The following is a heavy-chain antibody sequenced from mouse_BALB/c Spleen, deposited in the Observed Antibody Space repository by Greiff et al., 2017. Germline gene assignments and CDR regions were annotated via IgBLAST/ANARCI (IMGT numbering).Heavy chain of an antibody. V-gene: IGHV3-2*02. J-gene: IGHJ3*01. D-gene: IGHD1-1*01. CDR3: ARGIYGSSWFAY. CDR1: GYSITSDYA. CDR2: ISYSGST. Sequence: EVKLLESGPGLVKPSQSLSLTCTVTGYSITSDYAWNWIRQFPGNKLEWMGYISYSGSTSYNPSLKSRISITRDTSKNQFFLQLNSVTTEDTATYYCARGIYGSSWFAYWGQGTLVTVSA.